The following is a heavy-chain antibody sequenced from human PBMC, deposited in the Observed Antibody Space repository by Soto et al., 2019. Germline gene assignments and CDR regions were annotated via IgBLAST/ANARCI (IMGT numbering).Heavy chain of an antibody. V-gene: IGHV4-30-4*01. J-gene: IGHJ6*02. CDR2: IYYSGST. D-gene: IGHD3-10*02. CDR1: GGSISNGDYY. Sequence: QLQLQESGPGLVKPSQTLSLTCTVSGGSISNGDYYWSWIRQPPGKGLEWIGYIYYSGSTYYNPSPMRRVTLSVINTKKQFSPQLSSVTAADAAVYYCAGTMTFVRGGQAYDYYCGMDVWGQGSTVPVSS. CDR3: AGTMTFVRGGQAYDYYCGMDV.